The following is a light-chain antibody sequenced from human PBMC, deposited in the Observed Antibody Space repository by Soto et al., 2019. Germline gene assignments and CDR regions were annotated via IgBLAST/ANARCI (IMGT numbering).Light chain of an antibody. CDR2: DVS. CDR3: CSYAGSNALV. CDR1: SSDVGGYNY. J-gene: IGLJ2*01. Sequence: QSALTQPRSVSGSPGQSVTISCTGTSSDVGGYNYVSWYQQQPGKAPKLMIYDVSKRPSGVPDRFSGYKSGNTASLTISGLQADDEADYYCCSYAGSNALVFGGGTQLTVL. V-gene: IGLV2-11*01.